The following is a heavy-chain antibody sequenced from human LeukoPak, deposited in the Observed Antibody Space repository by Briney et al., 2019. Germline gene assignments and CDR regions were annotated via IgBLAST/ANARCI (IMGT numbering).Heavy chain of an antibody. V-gene: IGHV4-4*07. CDR3: ARDGSTRSRYYYYYYYMDV. CDR2: IYTSGST. CDR1: GGSISSYY. J-gene: IGHJ6*03. Sequence: SETLSLTCTVSGGSISSYYWSWIRQPAGKGLEWIGRIYTSGSTNYNPSLKSRVTMSVDTSKNQFSLKLSSVTAADTAVYYCARDGSTRSRYYYYYYYMDVGGKGTTVTVSS. D-gene: IGHD2-2*01.